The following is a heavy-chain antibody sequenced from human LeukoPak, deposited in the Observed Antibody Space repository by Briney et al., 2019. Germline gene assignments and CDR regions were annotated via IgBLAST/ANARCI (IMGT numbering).Heavy chain of an antibody. CDR2: IIPIFVTA. CDR3: ARNPVVVPAYMDV. D-gene: IGHD2-2*01. J-gene: IGHJ6*03. V-gene: IGHV1-69*05. CDR1: GGTFSSYA. Sequence: ASVKVSCKASGGTFSSYAISWVRQAPGQGLEWMGRIIPIFVTANYAQKFQGRVTITTDESTSTASMELSSLRSEDTAVYYCARNPVVVPAYMDVWGKGTTVTVSS.